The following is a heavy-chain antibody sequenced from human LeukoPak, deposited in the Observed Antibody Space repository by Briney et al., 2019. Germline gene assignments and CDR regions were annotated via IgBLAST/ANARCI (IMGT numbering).Heavy chain of an antibody. D-gene: IGHD3-3*01. CDR3: ASLGDFWSGYYNEDFDY. CDR1: GFTFSNYW. V-gene: IGHV3-7*01. J-gene: IGHJ4*02. CDR2: IKQDESEK. Sequence: PGGSLRLSCSASGFTFSNYWMSWVRQAPGKGLEWVANIKQDESEKYYVDSVKGRFTISRDNAKSSLYLQMNSLRAEDTAVYYCASLGDFWSGYYNEDFDYWGQGTLVTVSS.